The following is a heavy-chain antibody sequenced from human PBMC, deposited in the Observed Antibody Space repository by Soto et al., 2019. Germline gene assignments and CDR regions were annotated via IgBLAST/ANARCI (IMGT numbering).Heavy chain of an antibody. CDR1: GFTFNNAW. J-gene: IGHJ4*02. Sequence: GGSLRLSCAASGFTFNNAWMSWVRQDPGKGLEWVGRIKRNTDGGTTNYAAPVKGRFTISRDDSKNTLYLQMNSLKTDDTGIYYCTTGMTTVTAGFDYWGQGTLVTVSS. V-gene: IGHV3-15*06. D-gene: IGHD4-17*01. CDR2: IKRNTDGGTT. CDR3: TTGMTTVTAGFDY.